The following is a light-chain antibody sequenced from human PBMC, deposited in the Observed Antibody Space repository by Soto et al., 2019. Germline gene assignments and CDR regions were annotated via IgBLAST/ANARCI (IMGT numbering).Light chain of an antibody. CDR1: SSNIGNNY. CDR3: ATWDSSLSAVL. J-gene: IGLJ2*01. V-gene: IGLV1-51*01. Sequence: QSVLTQPPSVSAAPGQKVTISCSGSSSNIGNNYVSWYQQLPGTAPKLLIYDNNKRPSGIPDRFSGSKSDTSATLGITGLQTGDEADYYCATWDSSLSAVLFGGGTKVTVL. CDR2: DNN.